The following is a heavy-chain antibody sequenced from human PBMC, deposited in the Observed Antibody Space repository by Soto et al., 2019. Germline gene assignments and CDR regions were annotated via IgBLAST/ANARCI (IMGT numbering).Heavy chain of an antibody. Sequence: QVQLVQSGAEVEKPGASVKVSCKASGYSFSNYAVHWVRQAPGQRLEWMGWVNAGNGNTRYSQNFQGRVTITRDTSARTDYLELSSLRSDDTAVYYCARGHLAVVPVASWYYYMDVWGKGTTVTVSS. D-gene: IGHD2-2*01. V-gene: IGHV1-3*01. CDR1: GYSFSNYA. J-gene: IGHJ6*03. CDR3: ARGHLAVVPVASWYYYMDV. CDR2: VNAGNGNT.